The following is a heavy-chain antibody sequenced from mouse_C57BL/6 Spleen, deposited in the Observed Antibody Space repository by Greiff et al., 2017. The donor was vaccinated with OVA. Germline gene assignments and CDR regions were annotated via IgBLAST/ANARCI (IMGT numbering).Heavy chain of an antibody. CDR2: INPGSGGT. CDR3: ARGVGLLRYHWYFDV. CDR1: GYAFTNYL. J-gene: IGHJ1*03. V-gene: IGHV1-54*01. Sequence: QVQLKQSGAELVRPGTSVKVSCKASGYAFTNYLIEWVKQRPGQGLEWIGVINPGSGGTNYNEKFKGKATLTADKSSSTAYMQLSSLTSEDSAVYFCARGVGLLRYHWYFDVWGTGTTVTVSS. D-gene: IGHD1-1*01.